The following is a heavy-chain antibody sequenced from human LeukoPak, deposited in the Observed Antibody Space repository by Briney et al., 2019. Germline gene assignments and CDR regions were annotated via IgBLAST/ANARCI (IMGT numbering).Heavy chain of an antibody. CDR1: GGSISNSY. J-gene: IGHJ3*02. Sequence: SETLSLSCTVSGGSISNSYWNWIHQPPGKGLEWIGYISKTGSTNSNPSLKSRVTMSVDISKNQLSLRLSSVTAADTAVYYCARIRDRDYGGNPTLYDAFDMWGQGTMVTVSS. CDR3: ARIRDRDYGGNPTLYDAFDM. V-gene: IGHV4-59*01. D-gene: IGHD4-23*01. CDR2: ISKTGST.